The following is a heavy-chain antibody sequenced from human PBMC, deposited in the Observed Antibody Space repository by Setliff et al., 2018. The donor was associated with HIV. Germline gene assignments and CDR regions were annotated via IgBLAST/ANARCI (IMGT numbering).Heavy chain of an antibody. V-gene: IGHV5-51*01. CDR1: GHSFTTYW. CDR3: ARQRRIQPTLGDDNNAFDI. J-gene: IGHJ3*02. Sequence: PGESLKISCKGSGHSFTTYWIGWVRQMPGNGMEWMGNIYPDDSDITYSPSFQGHVTISADKSITYLQWSTLNASDTAMYYCARQRRIQPTLGDDNNAFDIWGQGTMVTVSS. CDR2: IYPDDSDI. D-gene: IGHD3-16*01.